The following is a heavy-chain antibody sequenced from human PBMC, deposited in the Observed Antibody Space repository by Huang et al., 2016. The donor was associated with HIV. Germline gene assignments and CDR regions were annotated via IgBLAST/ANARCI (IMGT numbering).Heavy chain of an antibody. CDR1: GFTFGSYA. Sequence: EVQLLESGGGLAQPGGSLRLSCTASGFTFGSYALNWVRQGPGKGRGGFSGTTGSGGSTYYANSVKGRFTISRDNSKNTLYLQMNSLRAEDTALYYCAKHLGGRRGFTFIVLFGAFDMWGQGTMVTVSS. CDR2: TTGSGGST. J-gene: IGHJ3*02. V-gene: IGHV3-23*01. CDR3: AKHLGGRRGFTFIVLFGAFDM. D-gene: IGHD3-22*01.